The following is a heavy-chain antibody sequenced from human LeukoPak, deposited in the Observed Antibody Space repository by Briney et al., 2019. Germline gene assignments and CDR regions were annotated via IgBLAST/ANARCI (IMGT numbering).Heavy chain of an antibody. V-gene: IGHV3-30*18. Sequence: PGRSLRLSCAASGFTFSSYGMHWVRQAPGKGLEWVAVISYDGSNKYYADSVKGRFTISRDNSKNTLYLQMNSLRAEDTAVYYCAKGAHYSGSGNYRRGHYFDYWGQGTLVTVSS. D-gene: IGHD3-10*01. CDR3: AKGAHYSGSGNYRRGHYFDY. CDR1: GFTFSSYG. J-gene: IGHJ4*02. CDR2: ISYDGSNK.